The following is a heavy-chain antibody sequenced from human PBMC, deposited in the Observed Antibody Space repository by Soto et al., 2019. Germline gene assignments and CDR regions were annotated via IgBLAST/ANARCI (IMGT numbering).Heavy chain of an antibody. V-gene: IGHV4-34*01. Sequence: QVQLQQWGAGLLKPSETLSLTCAVYGGSFSGYYWSWIRQPPGKGLEWIGEISHSGSTNYNPSLKSRVTISVDTSKNQFSLKLSSVTAADTAVYYCARPYDYIWGNWYFDLWGRGTLVTVSS. CDR3: ARPYDYIWGNWYFDL. CDR1: GGSFSGYY. D-gene: IGHD3-16*01. J-gene: IGHJ2*01. CDR2: ISHSGST.